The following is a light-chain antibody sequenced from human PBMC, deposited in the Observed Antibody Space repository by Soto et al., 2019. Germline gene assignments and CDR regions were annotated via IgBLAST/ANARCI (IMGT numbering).Light chain of an antibody. V-gene: IGLV2-8*01. CDR3: TSYAGSNNLV. CDR2: EVT. Sequence: QSALTQPPSASGSPGQSVTISCTGTSSDIGGYDHVSWYRQDPGKAPKVMIYEVTKRPSGVPDRFSGSKSGNTASLTVSGLQAEDEADYYCTSYAGSNNLVFAGGTKLTVL. J-gene: IGLJ3*02. CDR1: SSDIGGYDH.